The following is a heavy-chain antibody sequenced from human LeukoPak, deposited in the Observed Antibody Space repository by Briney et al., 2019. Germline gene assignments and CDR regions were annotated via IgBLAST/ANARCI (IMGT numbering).Heavy chain of an antibody. CDR3: ARGGVDY. CDR1: GVTFSSYA. D-gene: IGHD2-15*01. J-gene: IGHJ4*02. Sequence: GRSLRLSCAASGVTFSSYAMHWVRQAPGKGLEWVSVIYSGGSTYYADSVKGRFTISRDNSKNTLYLQMNSLRAEDTAVYYCARGGVDYWGQGTLVTVSS. V-gene: IGHV3-53*01. CDR2: IYSGGST.